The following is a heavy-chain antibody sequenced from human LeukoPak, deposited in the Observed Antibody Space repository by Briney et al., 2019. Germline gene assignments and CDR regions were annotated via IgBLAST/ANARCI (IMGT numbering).Heavy chain of an antibody. V-gene: IGHV3-30*04. Sequence: GRSLRLSCAASGFTFSSYAMQWVRQAPGKGLEWVAVISYDGSDKNCADSVKGRFTISRDNSKNTLYLQMNSLRADDTAVYYCARAVYRSGGYYFDYWGQGTLVIVSS. CDR2: ISYDGSDK. CDR1: GFTFSSYA. D-gene: IGHD6-19*01. J-gene: IGHJ4*02. CDR3: ARAVYRSGGYYFDY.